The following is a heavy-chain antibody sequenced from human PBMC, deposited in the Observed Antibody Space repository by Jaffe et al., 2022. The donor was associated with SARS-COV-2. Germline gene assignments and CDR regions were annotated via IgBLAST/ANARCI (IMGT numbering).Heavy chain of an antibody. Sequence: QVQLVESGGGVVQPGRSLRLSCAASGFTFSSYAMHWVRQAPGKGLEWVAVISYDGSNKYYADSVKGRFTISRDNSKNTLYLQMNSLRAEDTAVYYCARDWGDIVVVTATQVRSGAFDIWGQGTMVTVSS. D-gene: IGHD2-21*02. J-gene: IGHJ3*02. V-gene: IGHV3-30-3*01. CDR3: ARDWGDIVVVTATQVRSGAFDI. CDR1: GFTFSSYA. CDR2: ISYDGSNK.